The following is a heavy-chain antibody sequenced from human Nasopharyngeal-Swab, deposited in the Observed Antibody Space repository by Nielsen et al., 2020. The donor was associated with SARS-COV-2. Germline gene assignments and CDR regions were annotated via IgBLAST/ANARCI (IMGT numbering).Heavy chain of an antibody. J-gene: IGHJ4*02. CDR2: VRSTGNNYAT. Sequence: GGSLRLSCAASGFTFSDSAIHWVRQASGKGLEWVGRVRSTGNNYATAYSASVKGRFIIFSDNPTNTAYLQMNSLKTEDTAVYYCTRCGGGCYSGRDYWGQGTLVTVSS. D-gene: IGHD2-15*01. CDR3: TRCGGGCYSGRDY. CDR1: GFTFSDSA. V-gene: IGHV3-73*01.